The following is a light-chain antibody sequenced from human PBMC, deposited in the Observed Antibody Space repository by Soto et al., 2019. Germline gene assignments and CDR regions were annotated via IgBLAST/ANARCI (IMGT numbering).Light chain of an antibody. CDR2: GAS. Sequence: LPQSPAPLSVSPGERATLSGRASQSVSSNLAWYQQKPGQAPRLLIYGASTRATGIPARFSGSGSGTECTLTISSLQSEDFAVYYCQQYNNWPPVFGPGTKVDIK. CDR1: QSVSSN. CDR3: QQYNNWPPV. J-gene: IGKJ3*01. V-gene: IGKV3-15*01.